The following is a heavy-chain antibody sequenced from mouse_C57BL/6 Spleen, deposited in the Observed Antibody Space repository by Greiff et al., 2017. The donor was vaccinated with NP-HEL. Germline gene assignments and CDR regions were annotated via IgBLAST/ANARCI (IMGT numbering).Heavy chain of an antibody. CDR2: ISGGGGNT. J-gene: IGHJ2*01. Sequence: EVQLVESGGGLVKPGGSLKLSCAASGFTFSSYTMSWVRQTPEKRLEWVATISGGGGNTYYPDSVKGRFTISRDNAKNTLYLQMSSLRSEDTALYYCARDGYLFDYWGQGTTLTVSS. CDR1: GFTFSSYT. D-gene: IGHD2-3*01. CDR3: ARDGYLFDY. V-gene: IGHV5-9*01.